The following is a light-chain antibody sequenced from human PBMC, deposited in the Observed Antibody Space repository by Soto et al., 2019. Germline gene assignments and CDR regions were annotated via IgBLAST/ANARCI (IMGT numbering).Light chain of an antibody. Sequence: AIRMTQSPPSLSASTGDRVTITCRASQGISSYLAWYQQKPGKAPKLLIYAASTLQSGVPSRFSGSGSGTEFTLTISSLQPDDFATYYCQQYNSYWTFGQGTKVDIK. CDR3: QQYNSYWT. V-gene: IGKV1-8*01. J-gene: IGKJ1*01. CDR1: QGISSY. CDR2: AAS.